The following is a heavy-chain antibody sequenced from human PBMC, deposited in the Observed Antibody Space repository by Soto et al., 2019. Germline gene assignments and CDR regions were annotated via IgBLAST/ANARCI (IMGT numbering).Heavy chain of an antibody. D-gene: IGHD3-3*01. J-gene: IGHJ4*02. V-gene: IGHV3-23*01. Sequence: GGSLRLSCAASGFTFSSYAMSWVRQAPGKGLEWVSAISGSGGSTYYADSVKGRFTISRDNSKNTLYLQMNSLRAEDTAVYYCAKDGRLNYDFWSGYYPVYYFDYWGQGTLVTVSS. CDR3: AKDGRLNYDFWSGYYPVYYFDY. CDR2: ISGSGGST. CDR1: GFTFSSYA.